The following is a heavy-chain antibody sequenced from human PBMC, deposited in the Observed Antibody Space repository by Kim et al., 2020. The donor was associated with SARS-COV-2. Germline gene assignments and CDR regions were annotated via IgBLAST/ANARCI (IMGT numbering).Heavy chain of an antibody. D-gene: IGHD1-1*01. CDR3: VKGGNYIYNLMDV. J-gene: IGHJ6*02. V-gene: IGHV3-74*01. Sequence: YADSVRGRFTMSRDNDKHMVYLEMSSLGAEDTAVYFCVKGGNYIYNLMDVWGQGTTVTVSS.